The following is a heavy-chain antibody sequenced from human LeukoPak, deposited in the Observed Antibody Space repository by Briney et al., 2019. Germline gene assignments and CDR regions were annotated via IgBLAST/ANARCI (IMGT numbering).Heavy chain of an antibody. J-gene: IGHJ6*02. CDR3: ARQLIAARYYYYGMDV. CDR2: IYPGDSDT. CDR1: GYSFTSYW. D-gene: IGHD6-6*01. Sequence: GESLKISCKGSGYSFTSYWIGWVRQMPGKGLEWMGIIYPGDSDTRYSPSLQGQVTISADKSISTAYLQWSSLKASDTAMYYCARQLIAARYYYYGMDVWGQGTTVTVSS. V-gene: IGHV5-51*01.